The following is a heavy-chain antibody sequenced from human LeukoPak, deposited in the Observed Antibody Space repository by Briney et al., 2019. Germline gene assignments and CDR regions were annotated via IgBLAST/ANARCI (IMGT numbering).Heavy chain of an antibody. CDR1: GFTFSSYA. V-gene: IGHV3-30*02. CDR2: VRFDGSNK. D-gene: IGHD6-19*01. Sequence: PGGSLRLSCAASGFTFSSYAIHWVRQAPGKGLEWAALVRFDGSNKYYADSVKGRFTISRDNSKNTLYLQMNSLRAEDTAVYYCAKDGSSGWSYYFDYWGQGTLVTVSS. CDR3: AKDGSSGWSYYFDY. J-gene: IGHJ4*02.